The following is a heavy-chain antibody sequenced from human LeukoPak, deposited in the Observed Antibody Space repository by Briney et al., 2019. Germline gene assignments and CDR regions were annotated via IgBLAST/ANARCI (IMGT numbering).Heavy chain of an antibody. J-gene: IGHJ6*02. V-gene: IGHV1-69*13. CDR2: IIPIFGTA. Sequence: ASVKVSCKASGGTFSSYAISWVRQAPGQGLEWMGGIIPIFGTANYAQKFQGRVTITADESTSTAYMELRSLRSEDTAVYYCARVKGSASYGMDVWGQGTTVTVSS. CDR3: ARVKGSASYGMDV. CDR1: GGTFSSYA. D-gene: IGHD3-10*01.